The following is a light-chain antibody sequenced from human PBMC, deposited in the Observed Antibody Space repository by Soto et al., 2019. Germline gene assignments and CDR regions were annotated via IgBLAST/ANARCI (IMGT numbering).Light chain of an antibody. V-gene: IGKV3-20*01. CDR3: QQYGSSPPMT. CDR1: QSVSSSY. CDR2: GES. J-gene: IGKJ2*01. Sequence: EIVLTQSPGTLSLSPGEGATLSCRASQSVSSSYLAWYQQKPGQAPRLLIYGESSRATGIPDRFSGSGSGTDFTLTISRLEPEDFAVYYCQQYGSSPPMTFGQGTKLEIK.